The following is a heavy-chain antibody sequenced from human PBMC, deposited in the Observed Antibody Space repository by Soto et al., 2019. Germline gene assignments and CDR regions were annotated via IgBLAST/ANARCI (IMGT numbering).Heavy chain of an antibody. V-gene: IGHV3-23*01. CDR2: ISARGGST. CDR1: GFSFSSYA. Sequence: EVQLLESGGGLVQPGGSLRVSCAASGFSFSSYAMNWVRQAPGKGLEWVSAISARGGSTYYAAAVEGRFTISRDNSRNMLYLQMNSLRAEDTAAYYCAKDRGGRAIFGVLIIDGMDVWCQGTTVTVSS. CDR3: AKDRGGRAIFGVLIIDGMDV. D-gene: IGHD3-3*01. J-gene: IGHJ6*02.